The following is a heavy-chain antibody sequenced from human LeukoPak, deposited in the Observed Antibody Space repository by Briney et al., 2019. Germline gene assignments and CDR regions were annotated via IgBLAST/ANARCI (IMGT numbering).Heavy chain of an antibody. CDR1: GFTFSSYS. Sequence: GGSLRPACAASGFTFSSYSMSWVRQAPRKGREWVSSMSRSSSYIYYAASVKRRFTISRDNPKNSLYLPMNSLRAQDTAVYSYASAVAAPRIPWGQGTLVTVSS. V-gene: IGHV3-21*01. CDR3: ASAVAAPRIP. CDR2: MSRSSSYI. J-gene: IGHJ5*02. D-gene: IGHD6-13*01.